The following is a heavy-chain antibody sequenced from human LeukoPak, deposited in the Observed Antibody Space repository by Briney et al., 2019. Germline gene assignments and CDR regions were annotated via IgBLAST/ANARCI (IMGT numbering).Heavy chain of an antibody. J-gene: IGHJ5*02. D-gene: IGHD3-3*01. Sequence: SETLSLTCTVSGGSISSGGYYWSWIRQHPGKGLEWIGYIYYSGSTYYNPSLKSRVTILVDTSKNQFSLKLSSVTAADTAVYYCARGNLLRNNWFDPWGQGTLVTVSS. CDR2: IYYSGST. CDR1: GGSISSGGYY. V-gene: IGHV4-31*03. CDR3: ARGNLLRNNWFDP.